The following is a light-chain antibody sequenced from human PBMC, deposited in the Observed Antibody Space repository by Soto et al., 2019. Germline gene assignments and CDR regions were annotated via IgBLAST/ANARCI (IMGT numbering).Light chain of an antibody. Sequence: DIQMTQSPSTLSASVGDRVTITCRASQRISTWLTWYQQKPGKAPRVLIYKASSLQSGVPSRFSGRGSGTAFTLTISSLQPDYFATYYCLQYHSYPYSFGQGTKLEIK. CDR2: KAS. CDR1: QRISTW. CDR3: LQYHSYPYS. V-gene: IGKV1-5*03. J-gene: IGKJ2*03.